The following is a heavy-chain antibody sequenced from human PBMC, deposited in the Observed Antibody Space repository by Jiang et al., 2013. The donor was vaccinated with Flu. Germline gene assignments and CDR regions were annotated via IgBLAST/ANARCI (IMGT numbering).Heavy chain of an antibody. CDR3: ASSMDTAMFYSLDY. J-gene: IGHJ4*02. CDR2: IYPGDSDT. D-gene: IGHD5-18*01. Sequence: SCKGSGYSFTTYWIGWVRQMPGKGLEWMGIIYPGDSDTRYSPSFQGQVTISADKSISTAYLQWSRLKASDTAIYFCASSMDTAMFYSLDYWAQGTLVTVSS. CDR1: GYSFTTYW. V-gene: IGHV5-51*01.